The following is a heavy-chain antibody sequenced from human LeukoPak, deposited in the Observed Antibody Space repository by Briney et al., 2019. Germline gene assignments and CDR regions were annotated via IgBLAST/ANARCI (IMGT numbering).Heavy chain of an antibody. Sequence: SETLSLTCTVSGGSVNSGGYYWCWIRQHPGKGLEWIGNFHYSGSTYYNPSLKSRVTISVDTSKNQFSLKLSPVTAADTAVYHCARGFSPYNWFDPWGQGTLVTVSS. V-gene: IGHV4-31*03. CDR2: FHYSGST. CDR3: ARGFSPYNWFDP. J-gene: IGHJ5*02. CDR1: GGSVNSGGYY. D-gene: IGHD2/OR15-2a*01.